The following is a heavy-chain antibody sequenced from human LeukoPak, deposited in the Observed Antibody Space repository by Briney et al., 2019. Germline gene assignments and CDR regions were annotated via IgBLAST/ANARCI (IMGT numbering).Heavy chain of an antibody. V-gene: IGHV4-59*08. Sequence: SETLSLTCTVSGGSISSYYWSWIRQPPGKGLEWIGYIYYNGSTNYNPSLKSRVTISVDTSKNQFSLKLSSVTAADTAVYYCASFNYYGSGSHDYFDYWGQGTLVTVSS. J-gene: IGHJ4*02. CDR3: ASFNYYGSGSHDYFDY. D-gene: IGHD3-10*01. CDR1: GGSISSYY. CDR2: IYYNGST.